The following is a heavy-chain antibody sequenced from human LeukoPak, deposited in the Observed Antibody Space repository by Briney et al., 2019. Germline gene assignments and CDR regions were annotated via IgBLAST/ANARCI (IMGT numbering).Heavy chain of an antibody. V-gene: IGHV3-23*01. CDR1: GFTFSSYA. D-gene: IGHD3-22*01. CDR2: ISGRGGST. CDR3: AKQYYYDSSGYQNHFDY. Sequence: PGGSLRLSCAASGFTFSSYAMSWVRQAPGKGLEWVSAISGRGGSTYYADSVKGRFTISRDNSKNTLYLQMNSLRAEDTAVYYCAKQYYYDSSGYQNHFDYWGQGTLVTVSS. J-gene: IGHJ4*02.